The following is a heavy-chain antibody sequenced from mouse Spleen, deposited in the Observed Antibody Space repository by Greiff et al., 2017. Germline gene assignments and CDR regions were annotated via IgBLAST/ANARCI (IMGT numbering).Heavy chain of an antibody. V-gene: IGHV5-9*04. CDR3: ARHLLWDWFAY. CDR2: ISSGGGNT. D-gene: IGHD1-1*02. Sequence: EVKLMESGGGLVKLGGSLKLSCAASGFTFSSYAMSWVRQTPEKRLEWVATISSGGGNTYYPDSVKGRFTISRDNAKNTLYLQMSSLKSEDTAMYYCARHLLWDWFAYWGQGTLVTVSA. CDR1: GFTFSSYA. J-gene: IGHJ3*01.